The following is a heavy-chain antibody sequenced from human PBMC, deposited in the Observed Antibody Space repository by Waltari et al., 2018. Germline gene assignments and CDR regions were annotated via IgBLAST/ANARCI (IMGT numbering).Heavy chain of an antibody. Sequence: EVQLVESGGGLVQPGGSVRLSCAASGFTFSSYWMHWVRQIPGKGLVWVSRMNGDGTNILYADSVKGRFTISRDNAKNTLYLQMNSLRAEDTAVYYCARVRLGDYVISTWGQGTLVTVSS. D-gene: IGHD4-17*01. V-gene: IGHV3-74*01. J-gene: IGHJ5*02. CDR2: MNGDGTNI. CDR1: GFTFSSYW. CDR3: ARVRLGDYVIST.